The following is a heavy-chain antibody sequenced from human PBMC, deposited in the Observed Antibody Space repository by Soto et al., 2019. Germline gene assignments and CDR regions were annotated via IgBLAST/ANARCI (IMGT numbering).Heavy chain of an antibody. CDR3: AREGPLSGDAFDI. J-gene: IGHJ3*02. Sequence: LSLTCTVSGGSIFSHLWSWIRQPPGKGLEWIGYVSHSGSTTHNPSLKSRVTISLDTSQNQVSLQLRSVTAADTAVYYCAREGPLSGDAFDIWGRGTKVTVSS. CDR2: VSHSGST. D-gene: IGHD3-16*01. V-gene: IGHV4-59*11. CDR1: GGSIFSHL.